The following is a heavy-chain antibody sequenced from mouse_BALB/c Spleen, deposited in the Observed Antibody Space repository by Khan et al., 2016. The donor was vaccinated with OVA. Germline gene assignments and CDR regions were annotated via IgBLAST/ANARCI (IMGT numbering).Heavy chain of an antibody. Sequence: DVQLVESGGGLVQPGGSRKLSCAASGFTFSRFGMHWVRQAPEKGLEWVAYISSGSSTIYYADTVKGRFTISRDNPKNNLFLQMTSLRSEDTAMYYCARDSNFDYWGQGTTLTVSS. J-gene: IGHJ2*01. CDR1: GFTFSRFG. V-gene: IGHV5-17*02. CDR3: ARDSNFDY. CDR2: ISSGSSTI.